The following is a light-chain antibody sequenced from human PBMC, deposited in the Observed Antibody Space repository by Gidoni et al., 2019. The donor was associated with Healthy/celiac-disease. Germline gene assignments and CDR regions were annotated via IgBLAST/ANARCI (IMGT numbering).Light chain of an antibody. CDR1: QSVSSN. V-gene: IGKV3-15*01. CDR3: QQYNNWPPIT. CDR2: GAS. Sequence: EIVMTQSPATLSVSPGERATLPCRASQSVSSNLAWYQQKPGQAPRLLIYGASTRATGIPARFSGSGSGTEFTLTIRILQSEDCAVYYCQQYNNWPPITFGQWTRLEIK. J-gene: IGKJ5*01.